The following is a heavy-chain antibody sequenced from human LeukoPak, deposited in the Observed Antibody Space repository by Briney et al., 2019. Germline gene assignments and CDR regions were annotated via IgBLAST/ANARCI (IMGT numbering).Heavy chain of an antibody. Sequence: GGSLRLSCAASGFTFSNYAMSWVRQAPGKGLEWVSVIYSGGSTYYADSVKGRFTISRDNSKNTLYLQMNSLRAEDTVVYYCARKLDYWGQGTLVTVSS. J-gene: IGHJ4*02. CDR3: ARKLDY. V-gene: IGHV3-53*01. CDR1: GFTFSNYA. CDR2: IYSGGST.